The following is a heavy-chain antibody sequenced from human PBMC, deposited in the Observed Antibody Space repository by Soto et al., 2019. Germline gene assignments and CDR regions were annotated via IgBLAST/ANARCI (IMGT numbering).Heavy chain of an antibody. J-gene: IGHJ4*02. CDR2: IKQDESEK. D-gene: IGHD2-15*01. CDR3: ARVIGYCSGGSCFPFDY. V-gene: IGHV3-7*01. Sequence: GGSLRLSCAASGFTFSNYWMSWVRQAPGKGLEWVANIKQDESEKYNVDSVKGRFTISRDNAKNSLYLQMNSLRAEDTAVYYCARVIGYCSGGSCFPFDYWGQGTLVTVSS. CDR1: GFTFSNYW.